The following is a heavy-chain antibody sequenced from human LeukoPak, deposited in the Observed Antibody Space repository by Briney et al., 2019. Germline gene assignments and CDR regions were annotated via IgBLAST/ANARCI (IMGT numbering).Heavy chain of an antibody. J-gene: IGHJ4*02. V-gene: IGHV4-39*01. CDR3: ARHLSGKTDY. D-gene: IGHD3-16*02. CDR1: GGSISISHPY. CDR2: ILYSGVT. Sequence: SETLSLTCTVSGGSISISHPYWGWIRQPPGKGLEWIGSILYSGVTYYNPSPESRLTISVDPSKTQLSLKLTSVTAADTAVYFCARHLSGKTDYWGQGALITVSS.